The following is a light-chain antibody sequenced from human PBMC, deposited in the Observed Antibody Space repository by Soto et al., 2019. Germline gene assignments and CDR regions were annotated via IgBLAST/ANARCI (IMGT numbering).Light chain of an antibody. CDR2: GAS. Sequence: EIRLSQSAATLSVTPGERATLSCRASQSVSSSYLAWYQQKPGQAPRLLIYGASTRATGIPARFSGSGSGTDFTLTISRLEPEDFAVYFCYQYDSSPWTFGQGTIV. CDR1: QSVSSSY. CDR3: YQYDSSPWT. J-gene: IGKJ1*01. V-gene: IGKV3-20*01.